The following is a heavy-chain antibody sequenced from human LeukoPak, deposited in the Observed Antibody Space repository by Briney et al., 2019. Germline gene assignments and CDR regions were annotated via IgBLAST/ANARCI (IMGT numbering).Heavy chain of an antibody. CDR2: ISSSGSTI. Sequence: GGSLRLSCAASGFTFSNYYMSWIRQAPGKGLEWVSYISSSGSTIYYADSVKGRFTISRDNAKNSLYLQMNSLRAEDTAVYYCARLDYYYYYMDVWGKGTTVTVSS. J-gene: IGHJ6*03. CDR1: GFTFSNYY. V-gene: IGHV3-11*01. CDR3: ARLDYYYYYMDV.